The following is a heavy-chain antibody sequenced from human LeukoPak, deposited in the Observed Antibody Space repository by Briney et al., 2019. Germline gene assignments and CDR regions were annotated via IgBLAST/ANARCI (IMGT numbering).Heavy chain of an antibody. CDR1: GLPIGDFA. J-gene: IGHJ4*02. Sequence: GGSLRLSCVASGLPIGDFAMHWVRQAPGQGLEWVSLISGDGVSTFFADSVKGRFTISRDNSENTLYLQVNSLRAEDTAVYHCAKDIRGYGDYVDYWGQGTLVTVSS. V-gene: IGHV3-43*02. D-gene: IGHD4-17*01. CDR2: ISGDGVST. CDR3: AKDIRGYGDYVDY.